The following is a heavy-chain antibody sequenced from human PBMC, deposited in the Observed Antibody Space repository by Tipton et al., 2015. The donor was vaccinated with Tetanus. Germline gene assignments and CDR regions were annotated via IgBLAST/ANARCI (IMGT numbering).Heavy chain of an antibody. V-gene: IGHV1-2*02. CDR1: GYTFTGYY. Sequence: QLVQSGAEVKKPGASVKVSCKASGYTFTGYYMYWVRQAPGQGLEWMGWIDPNSGGTVYAQKLRGRVTMTRDTSISTAYMELRSLRSDDTAVYYCARDRGDYIYYGMDVWGPGTTVTVS. CDR3: ARDRGDYIYYGMDV. CDR2: IDPNSGGT. J-gene: IGHJ6*02. D-gene: IGHD3-22*01.